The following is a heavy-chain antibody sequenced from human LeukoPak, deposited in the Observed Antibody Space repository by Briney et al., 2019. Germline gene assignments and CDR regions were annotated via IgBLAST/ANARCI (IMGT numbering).Heavy chain of an antibody. CDR3: ARGSGWRRGFDP. V-gene: IGHV1-24*01. Sequence: ASVKVSCKVPGYTLTELSMHWVRQAPGKGLEWMGGFDPEDGETIYAQKFQGRVTMAEDTSTDTAYMELSSLRSEDTAVYYCARGSGWRRGFDPWGQGTLVTVSS. D-gene: IGHD6-19*01. CDR1: GYTLTELS. J-gene: IGHJ5*02. CDR2: FDPEDGET.